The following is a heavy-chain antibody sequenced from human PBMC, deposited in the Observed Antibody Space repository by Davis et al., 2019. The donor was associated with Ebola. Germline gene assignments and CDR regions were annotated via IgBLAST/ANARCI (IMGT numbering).Heavy chain of an antibody. CDR3: ASLGGGADYYYYMDV. CDR1: GGTFSTYA. D-gene: IGHD3-10*01. J-gene: IGHJ6*03. V-gene: IGHV1-69*10. Sequence: SVKVSCKASGGTFSTYAISWVRQAPGQGLEWMGGIIPILGISNYAQKFQGRVTITADQSTSTVYMELRSLRSEDTAMYYCASLGGGADYYYYMDVWGKGTTVTVSS. CDR2: IIPILGIS.